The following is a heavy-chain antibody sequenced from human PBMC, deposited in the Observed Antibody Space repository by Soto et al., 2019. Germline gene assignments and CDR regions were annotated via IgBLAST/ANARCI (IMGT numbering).Heavy chain of an antibody. D-gene: IGHD3-22*01. J-gene: IGHJ5*02. Sequence: QLLQSGAEVREPGASVKVSCKASGYTFTSYVVTWMXLAXGLGPXXXGWINPHSGDTNYAQNFQGRVTLTTDTSTNTAYMELRSLKFDDTAVYYCARLNNYDXXXXRKWLDPWGQGTLVTVSS. CDR3: ARLNNYDXXXXRKWLDP. CDR2: INPHSGDT. V-gene: IGHV1-18*04. CDR1: GYTFTSYV.